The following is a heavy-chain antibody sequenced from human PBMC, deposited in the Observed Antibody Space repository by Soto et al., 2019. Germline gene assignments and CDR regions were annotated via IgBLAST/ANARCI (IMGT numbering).Heavy chain of an antibody. CDR1: GFTFSSYG. V-gene: IGHV3-30*18. D-gene: IGHD1-26*01. CDR2: ISYDGSNK. Sequence: GGSLRLSCAASGFTFSSYGIHWVRQAPGKGLEWVAVISYDGSNKYYADSVKGRFTISRDNSKNTLYLQMNSLRAEDTAVYYCAKGGSYYCCYYGMDVWGQGTTVTVSS. CDR3: AKGGSYYCCYYGMDV. J-gene: IGHJ6*02.